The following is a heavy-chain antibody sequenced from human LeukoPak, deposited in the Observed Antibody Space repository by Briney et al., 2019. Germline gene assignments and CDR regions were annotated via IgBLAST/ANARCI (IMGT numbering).Heavy chain of an antibody. CDR3: ARDLDSSGWSHFQH. CDR2: INPNSGGT. Sequence: ASVKVSCKASAYTFTGYYMHWVRQAPGQGLEWMGWINPNSGGTNYAQKFQGGVTMSRATSISTAYMDLSRLRSDDTAVYYCARDLDSSGWSHFQHWGQGTLVTVSS. V-gene: IGHV1-2*02. CDR1: AYTFTGYY. J-gene: IGHJ1*01. D-gene: IGHD6-19*01.